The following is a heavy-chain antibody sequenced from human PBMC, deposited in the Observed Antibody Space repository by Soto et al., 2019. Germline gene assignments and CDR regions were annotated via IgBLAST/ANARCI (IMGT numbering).Heavy chain of an antibody. D-gene: IGHD6-13*01. CDR3: ARVAAAGKTWFDP. Sequence: SETLSLTCTVSGGSISSSSYYWGWIRQPPGKGLEWIGSIYYSGSTYYNPSLKSRVTISVDTSKNQFSLKLSSVTAADTAVYYCARVAAAGKTWFDPWGQGTLVTVSS. J-gene: IGHJ5*02. CDR2: IYYSGST. V-gene: IGHV4-39*01. CDR1: GGSISSSSYY.